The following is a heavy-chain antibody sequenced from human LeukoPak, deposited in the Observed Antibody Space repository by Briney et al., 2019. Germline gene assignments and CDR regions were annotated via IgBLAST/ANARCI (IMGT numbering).Heavy chain of an antibody. D-gene: IGHD3-16*02. CDR2: INHGGNT. J-gene: IGHJ4*02. V-gene: IGHV4-34*01. CDR1: GGSFSGYY. Sequence: SETLSLTCAVYGGSFSGYYWSWIRQPPEKGLEWIGEINHGGNTNYNPSLKSRVTISVDRSKNQFSLRLSSVTAADTAVYYCARGYDYVWGSYRSTSFDYWGQGTLVTVSS. CDR3: ARGYDYVWGSYRSTSFDY.